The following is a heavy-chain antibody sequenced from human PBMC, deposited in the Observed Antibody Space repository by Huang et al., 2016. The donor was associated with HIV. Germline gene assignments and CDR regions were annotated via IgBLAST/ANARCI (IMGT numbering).Heavy chain of an antibody. V-gene: IGHV3-30*18. D-gene: IGHD6-13*01. Sequence: QVQLVESGGGVVQPGRSLRISCAASGFTFSSYGMHWVRQAPGKGVEGVAVISDDAKTKYYADSVKGRFSISRDNYKTTVYLQLNSLRLEDTAVYYCAKGGSAAAVLDFWGQGTLVTVSS. CDR3: AKGGSAAAVLDF. CDR1: GFTFSSYG. CDR2: ISDDAKTK. J-gene: IGHJ4*02.